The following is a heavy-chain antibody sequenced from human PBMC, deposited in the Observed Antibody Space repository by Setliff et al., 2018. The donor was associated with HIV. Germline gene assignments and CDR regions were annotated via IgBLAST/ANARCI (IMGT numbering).Heavy chain of an antibody. J-gene: IGHJ6*03. D-gene: IGHD3-9*01. CDR1: GDSIGTYY. Sequence: SETLSPTCSVSGDSIGTYYWNWIRQTPVKRLEWIGFFYYVGSTDYNPALKNRVAISVDTSRNRVSLKMTSVTAADTAVFYCARGVRDYFDYTWSTYRLGYYMDVWGKGTPVTVSS. CDR2: FYYVGST. CDR3: ARGVRDYFDYTWSTYRLGYYMDV. V-gene: IGHV4-59*01.